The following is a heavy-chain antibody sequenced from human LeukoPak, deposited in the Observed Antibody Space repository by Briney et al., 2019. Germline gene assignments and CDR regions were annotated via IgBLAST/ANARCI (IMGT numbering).Heavy chain of an antibody. CDR3: ARDQEYSSGWSFSNPGSKVPDYYYYGMDV. CDR2: ISWNSGNI. J-gene: IGHJ6*02. CDR1: GFTFDDYA. Sequence: GGSLRLSCAASGFTFDDYAMHWVRQAPGKGLEWVSGISWNSGNIDYADSVKGRFTISRDNAKNSLYLQMNSLRAEDTAVYYCARDQEYSSGWSFSNPGSKVPDYYYYGMDVWGQGTTVTVSS. D-gene: IGHD6-19*01. V-gene: IGHV3-9*01.